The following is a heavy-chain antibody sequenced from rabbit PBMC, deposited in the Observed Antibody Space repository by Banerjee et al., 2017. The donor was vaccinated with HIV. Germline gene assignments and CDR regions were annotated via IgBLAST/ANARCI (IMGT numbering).Heavy chain of an antibody. CDR3: ARDLAGVIGWNFGL. CDR2: INTSSGST. CDR1: GIDFSNKYV. J-gene: IGHJ4*01. Sequence: QEQLVESGGGLVTLGGSLKLSCKASGIDFSNKYVMCWVRQAPGKGLEWIACINTSSGSTYYASWAKGRFTITRGTSLNTVTLQLTSLTAADTATYFCARDLAGVIGWNFGLWGPGTLVTVS. V-gene: IGHV1S43*01. D-gene: IGHD4-1*01.